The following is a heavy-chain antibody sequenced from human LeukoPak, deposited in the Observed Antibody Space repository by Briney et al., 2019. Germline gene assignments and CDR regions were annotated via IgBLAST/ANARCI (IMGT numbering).Heavy chain of an antibody. CDR3: ARASWILSAFDI. D-gene: IGHD5-12*01. CDR2: INSDGSST. V-gene: IGHV3-74*01. J-gene: IGHJ3*02. CDR1: GFTFSSYW. Sequence: GGSLRLSCAASGFTFSSYWMHWVRQAPGKGLVWFSRINSDGSSTSYADSVKGRFTISRDNAKNTLYLQMNSLRAEDTAVYYCARASWILSAFDIWGQGTMVTVSS.